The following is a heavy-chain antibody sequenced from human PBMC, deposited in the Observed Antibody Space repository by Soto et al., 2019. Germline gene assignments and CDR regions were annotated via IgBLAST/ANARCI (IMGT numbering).Heavy chain of an antibody. CDR3: ARDSNYYGSDP. J-gene: IGHJ5*02. CDR1: GGSISSYY. D-gene: IGHD3-10*01. CDR2: IYYSGST. V-gene: IGHV4-59*01. Sequence: SETLSLTCTFSGGSISSYYWSWIRQPPGKGLEWIGYIYYSGSTNYNPSLKSRVTISVDTSKNQFSLKLSSVTAADTAVYYCARDSNYYGSDPWGQGTLVTVSS.